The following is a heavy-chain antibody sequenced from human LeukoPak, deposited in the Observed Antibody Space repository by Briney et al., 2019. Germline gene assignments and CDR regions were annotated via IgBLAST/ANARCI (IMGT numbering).Heavy chain of an antibody. J-gene: IGHJ4*02. Sequence: GASVKVSCKASGGTFSSYAISWVRQAPGQGLEWMGGIIPIIGTANYAQKFQGRVTITADESTSTAYMELSSLRSEDTAVYYCARESGYCSGGSCYDIDYWGQGTLVTVSS. D-gene: IGHD2-15*01. V-gene: IGHV1-69*13. CDR3: ARESGYCSGGSCYDIDY. CDR1: GGTFSSYA. CDR2: IIPIIGTA.